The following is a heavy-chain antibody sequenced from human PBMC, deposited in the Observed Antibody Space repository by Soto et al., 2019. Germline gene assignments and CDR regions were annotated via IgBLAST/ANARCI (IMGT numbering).Heavy chain of an antibody. CDR1: GGSIISYY. J-gene: IGHJ4*02. V-gene: IGHV4-59*01. Sequence: SETLSLSCTVSGGSIISYYWSWIRQPPGKGLEWIGCIYYSGSTNYNPSLKSRVTISVDTSKNQFSLKLSSVTAADTAVYYCARWLRPYYFDYWGQGTLVTVS. CDR2: IYYSGST. D-gene: IGHD5-12*01. CDR3: ARWLRPYYFDY.